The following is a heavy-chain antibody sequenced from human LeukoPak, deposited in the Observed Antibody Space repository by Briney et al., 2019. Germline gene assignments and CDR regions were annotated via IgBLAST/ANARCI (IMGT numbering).Heavy chain of an antibody. CDR3: ARDGGSGSPHLSYSYYGMDV. Sequence: GGSLRLSCAASGFTVSITYMTWVRQAPGKGLEWVSFIYSGDTTYYADSGKGRFTISRDRSKNTLYLQMKSLTVEDTAVYYCARDGGSGSPHLSYSYYGMDVWGQGTTVTVSS. D-gene: IGHD3-10*01. CDR2: IYSGDTT. J-gene: IGHJ6*02. CDR1: GFTVSITY. V-gene: IGHV3-53*01.